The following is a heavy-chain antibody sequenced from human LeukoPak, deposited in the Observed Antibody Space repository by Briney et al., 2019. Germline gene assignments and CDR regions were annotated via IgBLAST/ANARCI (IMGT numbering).Heavy chain of an antibody. CDR1: GFTFSSYS. V-gene: IGHV3-21*01. CDR3: ARESSGGSFFDY. J-gene: IGHJ4*02. CDR2: ISSSSSYI. Sequence: GGSLRLSCAASGFTFSSYSMNWVRQAPGKGLEWVSSISSSSSYIYYADSVKGRFTISRDNAKNSLYLQMNSLRAEDTAVYYCARESSGGSFFDYWGQGTLVTVSS. D-gene: IGHD2-15*01.